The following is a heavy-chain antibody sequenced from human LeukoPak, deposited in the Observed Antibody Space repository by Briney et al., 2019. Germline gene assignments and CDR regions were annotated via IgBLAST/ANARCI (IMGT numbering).Heavy chain of an antibody. CDR2: IIPIFGTA. CDR1: GGTFSSYA. V-gene: IGHV1-69*13. D-gene: IGHD3-10*01. CDR3: ARAGGYPINYYYYYMDV. Sequence: SVKVSCKASGGTFSSYAISWVRQAPGQGLEWMGGIIPIFGTANYAQKFQGRVTITADESTSTAYMELSSLRSEDTAVYYCARAGGYPINYYYYYMDVWGKGTTVTISS. J-gene: IGHJ6*03.